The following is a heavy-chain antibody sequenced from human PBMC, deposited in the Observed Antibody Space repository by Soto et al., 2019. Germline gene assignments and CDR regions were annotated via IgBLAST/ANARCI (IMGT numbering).Heavy chain of an antibody. CDR1: GYTFTSYG. CDR2: ISAYNGNT. D-gene: IGHD3-22*01. J-gene: IGHJ4*02. CDR3: ARVHYYDSSGPTSDY. Sequence: ASVKVSCKASGYTFTSYGISWVRQAPGQGLEWMGWISAYNGNTNYAQKLQGRVTMTTDTSTSTAYMELRSLRSDDTAVYYCARVHYYDSSGPTSDYWGQGTLVTVSS. V-gene: IGHV1-18*04.